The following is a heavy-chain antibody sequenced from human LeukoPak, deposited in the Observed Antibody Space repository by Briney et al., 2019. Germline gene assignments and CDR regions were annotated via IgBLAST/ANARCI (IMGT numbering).Heavy chain of an antibody. D-gene: IGHD3-9*01. J-gene: IGHJ6*02. Sequence: SEALSLTCAVYGGSFSGYYWSWVRQPPGKGVEWIGEINHSGSTNYNPSLNSRVTISVDTSTNQFSLKLSSLTAADTAVYYCARLRLTGYYNYYYYGMDVWGQGTTVTVSS. CDR2: INHSGST. CDR1: GGSFSGYY. V-gene: IGHV4-34*01. CDR3: ARLRLTGYYNYYYYGMDV.